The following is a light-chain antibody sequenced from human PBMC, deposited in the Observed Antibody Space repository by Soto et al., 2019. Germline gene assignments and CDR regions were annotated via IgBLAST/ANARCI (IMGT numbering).Light chain of an antibody. CDR1: QGFSGY. Sequence: DIQLTQSPSFLSASIGDTVTITCRASQGFSGYLAWYQQKPGKAPNLLINATSSLQSGVPSRFSGSGSGTEFILTITSLQPEDFATYYCQQLNSYPVTFGQGTRLEI. V-gene: IGKV1-9*01. CDR2: ATS. J-gene: IGKJ5*01. CDR3: QQLNSYPVT.